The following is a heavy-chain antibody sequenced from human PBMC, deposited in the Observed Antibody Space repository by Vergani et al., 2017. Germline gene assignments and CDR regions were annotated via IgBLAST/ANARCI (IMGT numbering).Heavy chain of an antibody. J-gene: IGHJ4*02. CDR2: IYYSGST. Sequence: QVHLQQRGAGVLKPSETLSLTCGVIGGSLSGYFWSWIRQSPGKGLEWIGYIYYSGSTYYNPSLKSRVTISVDTSKNQFSLKLSSVTAADTAVYYCAGGIAVADYWGQGTLVTVSS. D-gene: IGHD6-19*01. CDR1: GGSLSGYF. V-gene: IGHV4-59*06. CDR3: AGGIAVADY.